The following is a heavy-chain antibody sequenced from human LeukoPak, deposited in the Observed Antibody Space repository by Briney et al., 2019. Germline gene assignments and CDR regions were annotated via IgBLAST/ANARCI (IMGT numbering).Heavy chain of an antibody. CDR3: ARQAGDYVPSYYGMDV. Sequence: GESLKISCKGSGYSFTSYWIGWVRQMPGKGLEWMGIIYPGDSDTRYSPSFQGQVTISADKSISTAYLQWSSLKASDTAIYYCARQAGDYVPSYYGMDVWGQGTTVTVSS. J-gene: IGHJ6*02. D-gene: IGHD4-17*01. CDR1: GYSFTSYW. CDR2: IYPGDSDT. V-gene: IGHV5-51*01.